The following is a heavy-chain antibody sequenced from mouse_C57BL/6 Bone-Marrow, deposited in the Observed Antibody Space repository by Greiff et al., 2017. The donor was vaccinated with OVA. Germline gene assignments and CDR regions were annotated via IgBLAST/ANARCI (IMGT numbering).Heavy chain of an antibody. CDR2: INPGSGGT. CDR1: GYAFTNYL. CDR3: YYYGSSYAMDY. V-gene: IGHV1-54*01. J-gene: IGHJ4*01. D-gene: IGHD1-1*01. Sequence: QVQLQQSGAELVRLGTSVKVSCKASGYAFTNYLIEWVKQRPGQGLEWIGVINPGSGGTNYNEKFKGKATLTADKSSSTAYMQLSSLTSEDSAVYFCYYYGSSYAMDYWGQGTSVTVSS.